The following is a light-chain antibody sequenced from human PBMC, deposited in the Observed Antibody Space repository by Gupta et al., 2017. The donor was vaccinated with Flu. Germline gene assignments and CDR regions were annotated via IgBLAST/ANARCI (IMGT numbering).Light chain of an antibody. CDR3: QLGDSSSAHQV. V-gene: IGLV3-21*02. Sequence: SYVLTQPPSVSVAPGQTARITCGGNNIGSKSVHWYQQKPGQAPVLVVYDDRDRPSGIPARFSGSNSGNTATLTVSRVEAGDEAYYYCQLGDSSSAHQVFGGGTKLIVL. J-gene: IGLJ3*02. CDR2: DDR. CDR1: NIGSKS.